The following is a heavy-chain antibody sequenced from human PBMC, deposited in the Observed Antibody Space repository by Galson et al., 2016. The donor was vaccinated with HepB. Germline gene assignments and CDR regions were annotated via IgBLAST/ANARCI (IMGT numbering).Heavy chain of an antibody. D-gene: IGHD5-24*01. CDR1: GFTLSSYA. V-gene: IGHV3-23*01. CDR3: ARDGYNNIPFDE. Sequence: SLRLSCAASGFTLSSYAMSWIRQAPGKGLEWVSGISGTGAAAYYADSVEGRFTISRDNSKDTWYLQMGSQRAEDTAVYYCARDGYNNIPFDEWGQGMLVSV. J-gene: IGHJ4*02. CDR2: ISGTGAAA.